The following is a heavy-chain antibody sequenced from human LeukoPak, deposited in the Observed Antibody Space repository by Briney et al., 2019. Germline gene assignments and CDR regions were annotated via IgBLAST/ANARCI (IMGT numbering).Heavy chain of an antibody. D-gene: IGHD2-8*01. CDR1: GYTFTSYG. CDR3: ARGKYCTNGVCYYFDY. CDR2: ISAYNGNT. V-gene: IGHV1-18*01. Sequence: ASVKVSCKAPGYTFTSYGISWVRQAPGQGLEWMGWISAYNGNTNYAQKLQGRVTMTTDTSTSTAYMELRSLRSDDTAVYYCARGKYCTNGVCYYFDYWGQGTLVTVSS. J-gene: IGHJ4*02.